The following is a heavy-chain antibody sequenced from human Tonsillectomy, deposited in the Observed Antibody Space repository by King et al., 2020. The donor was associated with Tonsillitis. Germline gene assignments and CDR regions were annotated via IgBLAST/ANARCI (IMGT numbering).Heavy chain of an antibody. Sequence: QVQLVESGGGVVRPGRSLRLSCVASGFAFRSFGMHWVRQTPDKGLQWVAVIWYDGSNKYYADSVKGRFTVSRDNSKNTLYLQMNSLRAEDTAVYFCARMDTPSGLPFDYWGQGTLVTVSS. CDR1: GFAFRSFG. CDR3: ARMDTPSGLPFDY. D-gene: IGHD5-18*01. J-gene: IGHJ4*02. V-gene: IGHV3-33*01. CDR2: IWYDGSNK.